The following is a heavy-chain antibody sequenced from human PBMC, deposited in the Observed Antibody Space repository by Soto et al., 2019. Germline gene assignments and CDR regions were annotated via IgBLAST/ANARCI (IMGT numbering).Heavy chain of an antibody. J-gene: IGHJ4*02. CDR3: AGGPEGVADD. D-gene: IGHD2-15*01. Sequence: QVQLVQSGAEVRKPGSSVRVSCKASGGSFNRHTISWVRQAPGQGLEWMGGIIPIFGTANHAQKFQGRVTIIADESTSTAYMELSSLRSEDTAVYYCAGGPEGVADDWGQGTLVTVSS. V-gene: IGHV1-69*01. CDR2: IIPIFGTA. CDR1: GGSFNRHT.